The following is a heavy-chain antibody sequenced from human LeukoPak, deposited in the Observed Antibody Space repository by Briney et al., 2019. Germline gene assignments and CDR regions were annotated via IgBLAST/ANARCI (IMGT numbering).Heavy chain of an antibody. V-gene: IGHV3-48*03. CDR1: GVTFSSYE. J-gene: IGHJ4*02. D-gene: IGHD5-12*01. CDR2: ISSSGSTI. CDR3: ARLTTIEVDY. Sequence: GGSLRLSCAASGVTFSSYEMNWVRQAPGKGLEWVSYISSSGSTIYYADSVKGRFTISRDNAKNSLYLQMNSLRAEDTAVYYCARLTTIEVDYWGQGTLVTVSS.